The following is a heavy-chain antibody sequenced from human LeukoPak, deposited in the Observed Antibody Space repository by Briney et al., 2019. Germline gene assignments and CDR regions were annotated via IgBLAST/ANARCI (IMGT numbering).Heavy chain of an antibody. CDR3: AVLLGVGDFDH. J-gene: IGHJ4*02. D-gene: IGHD3-16*01. CDR2: INPTSGAT. CDR1: GCTFTDYY. V-gene: IGHV1-2*02. Sequence: ASVKVSCKASGCTFTDYYMHWVRQAPGQGLEWMAWINPTSGATNYAQKFQGRVTLTRDTSISTAYMELNRLTFDDTAVYYCAVLLGVGDFDHWGQGTLVTVSS.